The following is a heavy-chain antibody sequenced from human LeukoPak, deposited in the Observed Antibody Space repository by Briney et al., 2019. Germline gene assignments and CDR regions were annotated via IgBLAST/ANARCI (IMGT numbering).Heavy chain of an antibody. D-gene: IGHD1-20*01. CDR1: GYTFTGYY. Sequence: ASVKVSCKASGYTFTGYYMHWVRQAPGQGLEWMGWISAYNGNTNYAQKLQGRVTMTTDTSTSTAYMELRSLRSDDTAVYYCAVLTGITGTPFDYWGQGTLVTVSS. J-gene: IGHJ4*02. CDR3: AVLTGITGTPFDY. V-gene: IGHV1-18*04. CDR2: ISAYNGNT.